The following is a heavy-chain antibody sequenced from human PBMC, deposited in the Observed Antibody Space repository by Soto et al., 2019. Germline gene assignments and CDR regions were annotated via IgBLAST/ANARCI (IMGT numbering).Heavy chain of an antibody. CDR1: AASFSKYY. CDR3: AKLSCTSSTCYFPGWFDP. J-gene: IGHJ5*02. CDR2: VYYSGSS. Sequence: QVQLQESGPGLVKPSETLSLTCTVSAASFSKYYWSWIRQPPGKGLEWIANVYYSGSSYYNPSLKSRLTISVDTTKNQFSLQLKSMTAADTAVYYCAKLSCTSSTCYFPGWFDPWGQGTLVTISS. D-gene: IGHD2-2*01. V-gene: IGHV4-59*06.